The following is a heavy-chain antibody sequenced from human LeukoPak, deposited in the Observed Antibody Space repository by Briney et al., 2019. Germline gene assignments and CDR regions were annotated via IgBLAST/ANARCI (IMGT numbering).Heavy chain of an antibody. Sequence: GASVKVSCKASGYTFTSYDIDWVRQAPGQGLEWMGGIIPIFGTANYAQKFQGRVTITADKSTSTAYMELSSLRSEDTAVYYCARDLGVPSWETGDAFDIWGQGTMVTVSS. CDR3: ARDLGVPSWETGDAFDI. CDR2: IIPIFGTA. V-gene: IGHV1-69*06. J-gene: IGHJ3*02. CDR1: GYTFTSYD. D-gene: IGHD1-26*01.